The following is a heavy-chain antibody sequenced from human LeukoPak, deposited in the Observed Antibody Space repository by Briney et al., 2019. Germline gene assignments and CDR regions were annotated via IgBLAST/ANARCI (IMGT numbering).Heavy chain of an antibody. CDR3: VRDREEITALFYYYYMDV. J-gene: IGHJ6*03. Sequence: SETLSLTCTVSGGSISNYYWSWIRQPPGKGLEWIGYIYSSGSTNYNPSLKSRVTISVDTSKNQFSLKLNYVTAADTAVYYCVRDREEITALFYYYYMDVWGKGTTVTVSS. CDR2: IYSSGST. D-gene: IGHD3-16*01. V-gene: IGHV4-59*01. CDR1: GGSISNYY.